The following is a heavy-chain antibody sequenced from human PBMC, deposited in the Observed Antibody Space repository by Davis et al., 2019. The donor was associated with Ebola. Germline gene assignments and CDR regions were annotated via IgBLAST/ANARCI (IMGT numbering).Heavy chain of an antibody. CDR1: GYTFTRYA. CDR3: ASSTYYYDSSGYYYEYFQH. V-gene: IGHV1-3*04. D-gene: IGHD3-22*01. J-gene: IGHJ1*01. Sequence: ASVKVSCKASGYTFTRYAMHWVRQAPGQRLEWMGWINTGDGNTEYSQKFQGRVTMTRDTSISTAYMELSRLRSDDTAVYYCASSTYYYDSSGYYYEYFQHWGQGTLVTVSS. CDR2: INTGDGNT.